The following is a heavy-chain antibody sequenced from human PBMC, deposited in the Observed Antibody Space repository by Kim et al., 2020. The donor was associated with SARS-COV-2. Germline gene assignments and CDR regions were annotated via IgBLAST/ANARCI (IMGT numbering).Heavy chain of an antibody. CDR2: IGTRGTTI. Sequence: GGSLRLSCAASGFSVSDCYMSWIRQAPGKGLEWVSYIGTRGTTIYYADSVKGRFTVSRDTAKNSLYLQMNSLRAEDTAVYYCARGGYCGGDCVDYWGQGTLVTVSS. D-gene: IGHD2-21*02. V-gene: IGHV3-11*04. J-gene: IGHJ4*02. CDR3: ARGGYCGGDCVDY. CDR1: GFSVSDCY.